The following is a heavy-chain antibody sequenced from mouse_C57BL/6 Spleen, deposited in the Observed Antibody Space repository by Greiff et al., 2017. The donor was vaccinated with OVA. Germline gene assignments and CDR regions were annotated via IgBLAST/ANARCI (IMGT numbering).Heavy chain of an antibody. CDR1: GFSLTSYG. CDR2: IWRGGST. Sequence: VKLMESGPGLVQPSQSLSITCTVSGFSLTSYGVHWVRQSPGTGLEWLGVIWRGGSTDYNAAFMSRLSITKDNSKSQVFFKMNSLQADDTAIYYCAKSQSPTMGSMDYWGQGTSVTVSS. D-gene: IGHD2-10*01. V-gene: IGHV2-5*01. J-gene: IGHJ4*01. CDR3: AKSQSPTMGSMDY.